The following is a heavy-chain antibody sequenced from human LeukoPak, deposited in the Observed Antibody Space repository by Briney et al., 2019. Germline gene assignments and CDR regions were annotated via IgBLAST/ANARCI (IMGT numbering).Heavy chain of an antibody. Sequence: PGGSLRLSCAASGFTFSSYWMSWVRQAPGKGLEWVANIKKDGSEKYYVDSVKGRFTISRDNAKTSLYLQMNSLRAEDTAVYYCARVDGKYDFWSGYYLHFDYWGQGTLVTVSS. CDR1: GFTFSSYW. V-gene: IGHV3-7*01. CDR3: ARVDGKYDFWSGYYLHFDY. CDR2: IKKDGSEK. J-gene: IGHJ4*02. D-gene: IGHD3-3*01.